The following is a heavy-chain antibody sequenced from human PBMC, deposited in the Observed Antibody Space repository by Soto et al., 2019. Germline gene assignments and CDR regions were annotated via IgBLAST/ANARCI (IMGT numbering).Heavy chain of an antibody. CDR1: GGSISSSNW. J-gene: IGHJ5*02. Sequence: PSETLSLTCAVSGGSISSSNWWSWVRQPPGKGLEWIGEIYHSGSTNYNPSLKSRVTISVDKSKNQFSLKLSSVTAADTAVYYCARAWYSSSWYYWFDPWGQGTLVTVSS. CDR2: IYHSGST. D-gene: IGHD6-13*01. CDR3: ARAWYSSSWYYWFDP. V-gene: IGHV4-4*02.